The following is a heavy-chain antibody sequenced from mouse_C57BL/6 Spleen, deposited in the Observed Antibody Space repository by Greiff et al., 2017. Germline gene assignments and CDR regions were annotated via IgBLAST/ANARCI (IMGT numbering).Heavy chain of an antibody. CDR3: TTPYYGSSYEGFAY. Sequence: EVQLQQSGAELVRPGASVKLSCTASGFNIKDDYMHWVKQRPEQGLEWIGWIDPENGATEYASKFQGKATITADTSSNTAYLQLSSLTSEDTAVYYCTTPYYGSSYEGFAYWGQGTLVTVSA. D-gene: IGHD1-1*01. CDR2: IDPENGAT. V-gene: IGHV14-4*01. J-gene: IGHJ3*01. CDR1: GFNIKDDY.